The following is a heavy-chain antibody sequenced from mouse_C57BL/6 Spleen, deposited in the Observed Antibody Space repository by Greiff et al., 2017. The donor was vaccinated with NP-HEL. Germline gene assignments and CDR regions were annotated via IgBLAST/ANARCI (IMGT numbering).Heavy chain of an antibody. J-gene: IGHJ1*03. D-gene: IGHD2-3*01. V-gene: IGHV1-20*01. CDR2: INPYNGDT. Sequence: VQLKQSGPELVKPGDSVKISCKASGYSFTGYFMNWVMQSHGKSLEWIGRINPYNGDTFYNQKFKGKAALTVDKSSSTAHMELRSLTSEDSAVYYCARPLYDGYWYFDVWGTGTTVTVSS. CDR3: ARPLYDGYWYFDV. CDR1: GYSFTGYF.